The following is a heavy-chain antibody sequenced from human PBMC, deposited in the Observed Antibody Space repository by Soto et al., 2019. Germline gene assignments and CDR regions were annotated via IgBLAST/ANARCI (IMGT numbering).Heavy chain of an antibody. CDR1: VYSFTTYW. CDR2: IYPGDSDT. J-gene: IGHJ6*02. Sequence: SLKISCKXSVYSFTTYWIVWVHQMPGKGLEWMGIIYPGDSDTRYSPSLQGQVTISADKSITTAYLQWSSLKASDTAIYYCARGDYYYYGMDVWGQGTTVTVSS. V-gene: IGHV5-51*07. CDR3: ARGDYYYYGMDV.